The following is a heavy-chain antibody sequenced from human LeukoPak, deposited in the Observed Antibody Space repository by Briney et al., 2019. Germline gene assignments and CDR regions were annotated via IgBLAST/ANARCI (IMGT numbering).Heavy chain of an antibody. CDR3: ARAVPGGEDH. CDR1: GYTFSDHY. J-gene: IGHJ4*02. V-gene: IGHV1-2*02. CDR2: INPKTGGT. Sequence: ASVKVSCKASGYTFSDHYMHWVRQAPGQGLEWMGWINPKTGGTNYAQRFQGRVTLTRDTSISTAYMELSSLTSDDTAVYYCARAVPGGEDHWGQGTLVSVSS. D-gene: IGHD6-19*01.